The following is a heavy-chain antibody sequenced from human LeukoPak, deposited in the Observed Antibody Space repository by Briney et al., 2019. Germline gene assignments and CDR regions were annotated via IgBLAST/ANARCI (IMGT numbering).Heavy chain of an antibody. V-gene: IGHV4-4*07. CDR3: ARAHYDLWSGYNNNWFDP. Sequence: SETLSLTCTVSGGSISSYYWSWIRQPAGKGLEWIGRIYTSGSTNYNPSLKSRVTMSVDTSKNQFSLKLSSVTAADTAVYYCARAHYDLWSGYNNNWFDPWGQGTLVTVSS. CDR1: GGSISSYY. CDR2: IYTSGST. D-gene: IGHD3-3*01. J-gene: IGHJ5*02.